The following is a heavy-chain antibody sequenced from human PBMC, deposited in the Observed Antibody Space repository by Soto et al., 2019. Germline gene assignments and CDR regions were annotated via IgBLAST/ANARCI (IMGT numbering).Heavy chain of an antibody. CDR1: GGSISSSSYY. D-gene: IGHD3-3*01. J-gene: IGHJ4*02. V-gene: IGHV4-39*01. CDR2: IYYSGST. Sequence: PSETLSLTCTVSGGSISSSSYYWGWIRQPPGKGLEWIGSIYYSGSTYYNPSLKSRVTISVDTSKNQFSLKLSSVTAADTAVYYCARHLGAAYCDFLNWGLDYWGQGTLVT. CDR3: ARHLGAAYCDFLNWGLDY.